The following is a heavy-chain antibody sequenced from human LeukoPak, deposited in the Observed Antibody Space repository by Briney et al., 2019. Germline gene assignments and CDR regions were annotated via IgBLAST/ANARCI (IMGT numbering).Heavy chain of an antibody. Sequence: SETLSLTCTVSGGSISSGGYYWSWIPQHPGKGLEGFGLTYNSGTPYYNPSLKSRVIISVDTSKNQCSQKLSSVTAADTAVYYCARDGRGDLCGSYAFDIWGQGTMVTVSS. J-gene: IGHJ3*02. D-gene: IGHD2-15*01. CDR2: TYNSGTP. CDR3: ARDGRGDLCGSYAFDI. CDR1: GGSISSGGYY. V-gene: IGHV4-31*03.